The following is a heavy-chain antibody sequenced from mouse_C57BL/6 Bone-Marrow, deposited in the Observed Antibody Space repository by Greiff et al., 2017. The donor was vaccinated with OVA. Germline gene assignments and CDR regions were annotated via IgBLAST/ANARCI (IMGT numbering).Heavy chain of an antibody. CDR1: GYTFTSYG. CDR2: IYPRSGYT. J-gene: IGHJ2*01. Sequence: QFQLQQSGAELARPGASVKLSCKASGYTFTSYGISWVKQRTGQGLEWIGEIYPRSGYTYYHEKFKGKATLPASKSSSKAYMELRSLTSEDSAVDVCARGGTLWHFDYWGQGTTLTVSS. D-gene: IGHD1-1*02. CDR3: ARGGTLWHFDY. V-gene: IGHV1-81*01.